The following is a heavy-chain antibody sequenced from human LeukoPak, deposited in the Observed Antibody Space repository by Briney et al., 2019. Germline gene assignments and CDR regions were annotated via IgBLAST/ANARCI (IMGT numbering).Heavy chain of an antibody. Sequence: GGSLRLSCAASGFTFSSYEMNWVRQAPGKGLEWVSYISSSGSTIYYADSVKGRFTISRDNAKNSLYLQMNSLRAEDTAVYYCARAAADTAIRFDYWGQGTLVTVSS. J-gene: IGHJ4*02. CDR2: ISSSGSTI. D-gene: IGHD5-18*01. CDR1: GFTFSSYE. CDR3: ARAAADTAIRFDY. V-gene: IGHV3-48*03.